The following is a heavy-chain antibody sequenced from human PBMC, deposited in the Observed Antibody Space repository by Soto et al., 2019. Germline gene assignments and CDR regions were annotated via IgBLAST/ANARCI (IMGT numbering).Heavy chain of an antibody. CDR3: AKEMAPGRWYFDC. CDR1: GLTFSTYA. J-gene: IGHJ4*02. Sequence: GGSLRLSCAASGLTFSTYAMNWVRQAPGKGLEWVSTISTSGDTTSYADSVKGRFTVSRDNSKNTLHLQMNSLRAEDTAVYYCAKEMAPGRWYFDCWGQGTLVTVSS. CDR2: ISTSGDTT. D-gene: IGHD3-16*02. V-gene: IGHV3-23*01.